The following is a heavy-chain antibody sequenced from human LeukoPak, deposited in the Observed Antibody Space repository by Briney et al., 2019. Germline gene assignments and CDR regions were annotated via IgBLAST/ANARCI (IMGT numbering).Heavy chain of an antibody. Sequence: GGSLRLSCAASGFTFSSYAMSWVRQAPGKGLEWVSAISGSGGSTYYADSVKGRFTISRDNSKNTLYLQMNSLRAEDTAVYYCAKVPLWFGTTRGEVYWGQGTLVTVSS. CDR1: GFTFSSYA. D-gene: IGHD3-10*01. CDR2: ISGSGGST. V-gene: IGHV3-23*01. CDR3: AKVPLWFGTTRGEVY. J-gene: IGHJ4*02.